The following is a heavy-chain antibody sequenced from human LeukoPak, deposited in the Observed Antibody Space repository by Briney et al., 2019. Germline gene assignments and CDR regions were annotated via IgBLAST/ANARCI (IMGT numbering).Heavy chain of an antibody. Sequence: SETLSLTCTVSGGSIRSSSHYWGWIRQPPGKGLEWIGSIYYSGTTYYKSSLKSRVTISVDTSKDQFSLKLTSVTAADTAFYYCARQTIVGVTPDYWGQGTLVTVSS. CDR1: GGSIRSSSHY. D-gene: IGHD1-26*01. V-gene: IGHV4-39*01. CDR3: ARQTIVGVTPDY. J-gene: IGHJ4*02. CDR2: IYYSGTT.